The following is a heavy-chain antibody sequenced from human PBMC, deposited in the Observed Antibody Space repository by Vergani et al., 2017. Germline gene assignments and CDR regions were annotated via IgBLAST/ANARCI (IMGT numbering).Heavy chain of an antibody. Sequence: EVQLVESGGGIVKPGGSLRLSCAASGFTFSSYWMSWVRQAPGKGLEWVANIKQDGSETYYVDSVKGRFTISRDNAKNSLYLQMNSLRAEDTAVYYCARDRAASMIVVVTAEFDYWGQGTLVTVSS. CDR1: GFTFSSYW. V-gene: IGHV3-7*01. J-gene: IGHJ4*02. D-gene: IGHD3-22*01. CDR2: IKQDGSET. CDR3: ARDRAASMIVVVTAEFDY.